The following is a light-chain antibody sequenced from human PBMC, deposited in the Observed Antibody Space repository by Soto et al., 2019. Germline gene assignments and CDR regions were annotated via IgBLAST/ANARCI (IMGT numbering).Light chain of an antibody. Sequence: ESVLTQSPGTLSLSPGERATLSCRASQSVSSSYLAWYQQKPGQAPRLLIYGASSRATGIPDRFSGSGSGTDFTLTISRLEPEDFTVYYCQQYGSSPQPFGQGTKVDIK. V-gene: IGKV3-20*01. CDR1: QSVSSSY. J-gene: IGKJ1*01. CDR2: GAS. CDR3: QQYGSSPQP.